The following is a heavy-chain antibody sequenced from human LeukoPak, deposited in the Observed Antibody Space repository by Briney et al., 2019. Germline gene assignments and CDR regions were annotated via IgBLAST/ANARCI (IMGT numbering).Heavy chain of an antibody. CDR3: VTYSTGLYKGLEF. D-gene: IGHD2-8*02. CDR2: INQDETDK. Sequence: PGGSLTLSCAASGFTFTTYWMSWIRQAPGKGLEWVANINQDETDKYYVDSVKGRFTFSRDNAQNSLYLQMSSLRVEDTAVYYCVTYSTGLYKGLEFWGQGTQVTVSS. J-gene: IGHJ4*02. CDR1: GFTFTTYW. V-gene: IGHV3-7*03.